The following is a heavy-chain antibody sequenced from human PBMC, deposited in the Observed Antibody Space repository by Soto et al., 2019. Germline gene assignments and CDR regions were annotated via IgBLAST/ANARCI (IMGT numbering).Heavy chain of an antibody. V-gene: IGHV4-34*01. CDR1: GGSFSGYY. CDR3: SRALSRLAAAGRRQP. D-gene: IGHD6-13*01. CDR2: INHSGST. J-gene: IGHJ5*02. Sequence: QVQLQQWGAGLLKPSETLSLTCAVSGGSFSGYYWSWIRQPPGPGLERVGEINHSGSTNYNPSLQSAVNMSVDTSQSHVPRTLSSVTAAGTAVYYCSRALSRLAAAGRRQPRGQGTLVNVSS.